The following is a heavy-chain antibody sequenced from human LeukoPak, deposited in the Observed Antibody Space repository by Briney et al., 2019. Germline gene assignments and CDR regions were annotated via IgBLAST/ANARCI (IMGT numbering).Heavy chain of an antibody. CDR1: GFTFSSYE. J-gene: IGHJ6*03. CDR2: ISSSGSTI. CDR3: ARDRAAYDSSGYYPRDYYYMDV. V-gene: IGHV3-48*03. D-gene: IGHD3-22*01. Sequence: PGGSLRLSFAAAGFTFSSYEMNWVRQAPGKGLEWVSYISSSGSTIYYADSVKGRFTISRDNASNSLYLQMNSLRAEDTAVYYCARDRAAYDSSGYYPRDYYYMDVWGKGTTVTVSS.